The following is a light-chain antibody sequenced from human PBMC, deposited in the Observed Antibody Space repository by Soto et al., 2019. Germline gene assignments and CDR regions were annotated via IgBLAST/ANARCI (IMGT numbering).Light chain of an antibody. Sequence: QSALTQPPSVSGSPGQSVTIPCTGTSSDVGNYNRVSWYHQAPGTAPKLMIYEVSNRPSGVPDRFSGSKSDNTASLSISGLQAEDEGDYYCGSYTTSTARFVFGTGTKLTVL. CDR1: SSDVGNYNR. J-gene: IGLJ1*01. CDR3: GSYTTSTARFV. CDR2: EVS. V-gene: IGLV2-18*02.